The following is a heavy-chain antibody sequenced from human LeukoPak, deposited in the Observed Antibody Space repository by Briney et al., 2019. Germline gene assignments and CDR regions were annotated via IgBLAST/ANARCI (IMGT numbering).Heavy chain of an antibody. J-gene: IGHJ4*02. CDR1: GYTFTAYY. D-gene: IGHD5-18*01. CDR3: ARVDMVTRTTPCLFDY. Sequence: ASVKVSCKAFGYTFTAYYMHWVRQAPGQGLEWLGWINPNSGGTNYAQKFQGRVTMTRDTSISTAYMELSRLRSDDTAVYYCARVDMVTRTTPCLFDYWGQGTLVTVSS. CDR2: INPNSGGT. V-gene: IGHV1-2*02.